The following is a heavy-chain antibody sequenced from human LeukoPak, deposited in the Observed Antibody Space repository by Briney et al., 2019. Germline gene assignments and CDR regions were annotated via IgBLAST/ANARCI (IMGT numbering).Heavy chain of an antibody. V-gene: IGHV4-4*07. CDR1: VGSLRRYY. CDR3: ARVSGDSSGWSRIDY. CDR2: IYTSGST. J-gene: IGHJ4*02. Sequence: TLSLTRTVSVGSLRRYYWRWVRQPAGKGLEWIVRIYTSGSTNHNPPLTSRVTMTVDTSKNQFSLKLSSVTAADTAVYYCARVSGDSSGWSRIDYWGQGTLVTVSS. D-gene: IGHD6-19*01.